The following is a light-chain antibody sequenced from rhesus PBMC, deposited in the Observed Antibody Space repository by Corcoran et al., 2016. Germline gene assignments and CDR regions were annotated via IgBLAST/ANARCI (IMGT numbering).Light chain of an antibody. CDR3: QQGNTNPLT. Sequence: DIQMSQSPPSLSASVGDRVTITCRASQGIHNYLNWYQQKPGTSPKHLIYYENNLESGGPSRFSGSGSGTDFTLTISSLQPEDFATYYCQQGNTNPLTFGGGTKVEIK. J-gene: IGKJ4*01. CDR1: QGIHNY. CDR2: YEN. V-gene: IGKV1-32*02.